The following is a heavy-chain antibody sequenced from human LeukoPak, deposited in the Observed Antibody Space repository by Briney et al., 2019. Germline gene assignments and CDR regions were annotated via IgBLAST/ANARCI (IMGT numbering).Heavy chain of an antibody. V-gene: IGHV3-23*01. CDR3: AKGEKWDVTPFDY. CDR2: ISGGGGST. CDR1: GFTFTSYS. J-gene: IGHJ4*02. D-gene: IGHD1-26*01. Sequence: GGSLRLSCAASGFTFTSYSMNWVRQAPGKGLEWVSTISGGGGSTYYADSVKGRFTISRDNSKNTLYLQVNSLRAEDTAVYYCAKGEKWDVTPFDYWGQGTLVTVSS.